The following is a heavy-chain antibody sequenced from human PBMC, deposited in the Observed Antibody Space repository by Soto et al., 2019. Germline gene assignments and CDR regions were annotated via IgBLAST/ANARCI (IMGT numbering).Heavy chain of an antibody. Sequence: GASVKVSCKASGYTFTSYDINWVRQATGQGLEWMGWMNPNSGNTGYAQKFQGRVTMTRNTSISTAYIELSSLRSEDTAVYYCARLYDYVWGSYRSRIRCMDVWRQRTTVTVSS. V-gene: IGHV1-8*01. CDR2: MNPNSGNT. CDR1: GYTFTSYD. CDR3: ARLYDYVWGSYRSRIRCMDV. D-gene: IGHD3-16*02. J-gene: IGHJ6*02.